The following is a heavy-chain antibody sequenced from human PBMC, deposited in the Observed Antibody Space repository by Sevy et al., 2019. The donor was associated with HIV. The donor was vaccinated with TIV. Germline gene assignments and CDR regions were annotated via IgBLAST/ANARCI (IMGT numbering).Heavy chain of an antibody. V-gene: IGHV3-23*01. D-gene: IGHD2-8*01. CDR3: ASEGCTKPHDD. CDR2: LSFGCGEI. Sequence: GGSLRLSCAASGFTFSKYSMSWVRQPPGKELEWVSTLSFGCGEINYADSVKGRFTISRDNSKSSVYLQMNNLRPEDTAVYYCASEGCTKPHDDWGQGTLVTVSS. CDR1: GFTFSKYS. J-gene: IGHJ4*02.